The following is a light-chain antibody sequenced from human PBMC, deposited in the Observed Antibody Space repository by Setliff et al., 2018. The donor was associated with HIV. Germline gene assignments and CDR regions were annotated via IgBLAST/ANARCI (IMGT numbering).Light chain of an antibody. CDR1: NIGGKS. Sequence: SYELTQPPSVSVAPGETAKITCGGNNIGGKSVHWYQQKTGQAPVLVVYDNTYRPSGIPERFSGPNSGNTATLTITRVEAGDEADYYCQVWDINPDLDGFGTGTKGTVL. V-gene: IGLV3-21*02. CDR2: DNT. J-gene: IGLJ1*01. CDR3: QVWDINPDLDG.